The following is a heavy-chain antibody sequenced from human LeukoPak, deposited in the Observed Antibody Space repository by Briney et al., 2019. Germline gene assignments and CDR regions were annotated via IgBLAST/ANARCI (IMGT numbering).Heavy chain of an antibody. CDR2: IIPIFGTA. V-gene: IGHV1-69*06. Sequence: GSSVKVSCKASGGTFSSYAISWVRQAPGQGLEWMGGIIPIFGTANYAQKFQGRVTITADKSTSTAYMELSSLRSEDTAVYYCARDKYYYDSSGEQNPWFDPWGQGTLVTVSS. CDR3: ARDKYYYDSSGEQNPWFDP. CDR1: GGTFSSYA. J-gene: IGHJ5*02. D-gene: IGHD3-22*01.